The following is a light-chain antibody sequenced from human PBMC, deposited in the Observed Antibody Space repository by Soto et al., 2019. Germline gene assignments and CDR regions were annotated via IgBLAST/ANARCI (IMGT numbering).Light chain of an antibody. CDR3: QQYDRWPVT. Sequence: MTQSPASLCISXRDHVTITXXASQDISNSLHWYQHKPGQSPRLLISDASTGASGIPPRFSGSGSGTEFTLTIDRLQSADFAVYYCQQYDRWPVTFGGGTKVDIK. CDR2: DAS. V-gene: IGKV3-15*01. CDR1: QDISNS. J-gene: IGKJ4*01.